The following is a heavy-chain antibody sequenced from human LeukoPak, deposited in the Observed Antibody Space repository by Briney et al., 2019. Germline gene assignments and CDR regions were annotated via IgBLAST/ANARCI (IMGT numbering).Heavy chain of an antibody. CDR1: GFTFSSYA. CDR2: IYYSGST. CDR3: ARLYDSNGRKVDY. V-gene: IGHV4-39*01. Sequence: GSLRLSCAASGFTFSSYAMSWVSQAPGKGLEWIGSIYYSGSTYYNPSLKSRVTISVDTSKNQFSLKLSSVTAADTAVYYCARLYDSNGRKVDYWGQGTLVTVSS. J-gene: IGHJ4*02. D-gene: IGHD3-22*01.